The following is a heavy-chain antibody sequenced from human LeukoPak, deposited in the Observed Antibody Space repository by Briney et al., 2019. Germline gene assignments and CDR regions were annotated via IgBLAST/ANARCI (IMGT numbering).Heavy chain of an antibody. CDR1: GGTFSSYA. CDR3: ARGGIVVVPAAIPHAFDI. V-gene: IGHV1-69*13. D-gene: IGHD2-2*02. Sequence: GASVKVSCKASGGTFSSYAISWVRQAPGQGLEGMGGIIPIFGTANYAQKFQGRVTITADESTSTAYMELSSLRSEDTAVYYCARGGIVVVPAAIPHAFDIWGQGTMVTVSS. J-gene: IGHJ3*02. CDR2: IIPIFGTA.